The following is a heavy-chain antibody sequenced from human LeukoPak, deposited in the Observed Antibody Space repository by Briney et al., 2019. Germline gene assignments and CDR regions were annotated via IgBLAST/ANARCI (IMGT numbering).Heavy chain of an antibody. CDR1: GFTFNSYD. V-gene: IGHV3-23*01. J-gene: IGHJ4*02. D-gene: IGHD4/OR15-4a*01. CDR3: ARRAGAYSHPYDY. Sequence: PGGSLRLSCAASGFTFNSYDMTWVRQAPGRGLEWVSSIRPSGDNTYYGDSVKGRFTISRDNSKNTLYLQMNSLRAEDTAVYYCARRAGAYSHPYDYWGQGTLVTVSS. CDR2: IRPSGDNT.